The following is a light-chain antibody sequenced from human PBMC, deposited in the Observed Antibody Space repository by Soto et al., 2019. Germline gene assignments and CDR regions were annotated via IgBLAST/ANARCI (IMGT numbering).Light chain of an antibody. CDR1: QSVSISH. CDR3: QQYGSTPRVT. V-gene: IGKV3-20*01. J-gene: IGKJ2*01. CDR2: GAS. Sequence: EIVLTQSPGTLSLSPGERATLSCRASQSVSISHLAWYQQKPGQAPRLLIYGASIRATGIPARLSGSGSGTDFTLTISTLEPEDFAVYYCQQYGSTPRVTFGQGTKLEIK.